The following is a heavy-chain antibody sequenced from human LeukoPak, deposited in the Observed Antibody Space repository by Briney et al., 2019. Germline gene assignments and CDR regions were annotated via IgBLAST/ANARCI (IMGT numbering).Heavy chain of an antibody. V-gene: IGHV3-48*01. CDR1: GFTFSNYN. J-gene: IGHJ6*03. CDR3: ARDLSYYYFMDV. CDR2: ISGSSSAI. Sequence: GGSLRLSCAASGFTFSNYNMNWVRQAPGKGLEWVSYISGSSSAIYYADSVKGRFTVSRDNAKNSLYLQMNSLRADDAAVYYCARDLSYYYFMDVWGKGTTVTVSS.